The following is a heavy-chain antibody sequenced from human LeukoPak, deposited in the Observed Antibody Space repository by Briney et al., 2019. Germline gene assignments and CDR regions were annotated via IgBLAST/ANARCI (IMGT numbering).Heavy chain of an antibody. D-gene: IGHD2-2*01. V-gene: IGHV3-7*01. Sequence: PGGSLRLSCAASGFTFSNYWMTWVRQAPGKGLEWVADIKQDGSEKLYVKSVRGRFTISRDNAKMSLFLQMNSLRAEDTAVYYCAKQGSDTSPKYHDYWGQGTQVTVSS. CDR3: AKQGSDTSPKYHDY. CDR1: GFTFSNYW. CDR2: IKQDGSEK. J-gene: IGHJ4*02.